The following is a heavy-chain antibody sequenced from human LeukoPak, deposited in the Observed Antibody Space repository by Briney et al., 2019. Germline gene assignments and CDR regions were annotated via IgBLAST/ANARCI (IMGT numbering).Heavy chain of an antibody. D-gene: IGHD5-12*01. Sequence: SEALSLTCSVSGGSISSNYWSWIRQPPGKGLEWIGYIHYSGSSNHNPSLKSRVTISLNTSKNQFSLKLSSVTAADTAVYYCAKDLGTRDFDYWGQGTLVTVSS. V-gene: IGHV4-59*12. J-gene: IGHJ4*02. CDR3: AKDLGTRDFDY. CDR2: IHYSGSS. CDR1: GGSISSNY.